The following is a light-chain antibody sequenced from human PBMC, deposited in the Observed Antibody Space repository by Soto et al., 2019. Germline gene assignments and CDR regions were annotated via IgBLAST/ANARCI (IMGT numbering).Light chain of an antibody. CDR2: DAS. J-gene: IGKJ4*01. CDR3: QQYDNFPLT. Sequence: DIQMTQSPSSLSASVGDRVTITCQASQDISNYLNWYQQKPGKAPKLLIYDASNLETGVPSRFSGSGSGTDFPFSISSLQAEAIATYYCQQYDNFPLTFGGGTKVEIK. CDR1: QDISNY. V-gene: IGKV1-33*01.